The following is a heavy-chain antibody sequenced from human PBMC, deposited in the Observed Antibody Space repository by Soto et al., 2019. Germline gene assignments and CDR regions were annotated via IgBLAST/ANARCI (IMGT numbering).Heavy chain of an antibody. Sequence: SETLSLTCTVSGGSISSSSYYWGWIRQPPGKGLEWIGSIYYSGSTYYNPSLKSRVTISVDTSKNQFSLKLSSVTAADTAVYYCARHAGKAYNDYWGQGTLVTVSS. CDR1: GGSISSSSYY. CDR3: ARHAGKAYNDY. V-gene: IGHV4-39*01. CDR2: IYYSGST. J-gene: IGHJ4*02. D-gene: IGHD1-20*01.